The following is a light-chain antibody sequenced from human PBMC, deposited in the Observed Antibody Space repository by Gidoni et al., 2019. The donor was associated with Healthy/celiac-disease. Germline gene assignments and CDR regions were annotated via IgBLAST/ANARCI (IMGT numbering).Light chain of an antibody. J-gene: IGKJ1*01. CDR2: GAS. CDR1: QSVSSSY. CDR3: QQYGSSPT. V-gene: IGKV3-20*01. Sequence: EIVLTQSPGTLSLSPGERATLSCRASQSVSSSYLAWYQQKPGQAPRLLIYGASSRATCIPDKFSGSGSGTDFTLTISRLEPEDFAVYYCQQYGSSPTFGQGTKVEIK.